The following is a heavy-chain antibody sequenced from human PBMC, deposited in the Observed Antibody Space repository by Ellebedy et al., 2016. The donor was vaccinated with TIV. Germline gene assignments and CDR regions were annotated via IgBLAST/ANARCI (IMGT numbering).Heavy chain of an antibody. CDR1: GFTFSSYW. J-gene: IGHJ4*02. D-gene: IGHD3-10*01. CDR2: IKQDGSEK. Sequence: GGSLRLSCAASGFTFSSYWMSWVRQAPGKGLEWVANIKQDGSEKYYVDSVKGRFTISRDNAKNSLYLQRSSLRAEDTAVYYCARDLGTTDALLWFGELFDYWGQGTLVTVSS. V-gene: IGHV3-7*01. CDR3: ARDLGTTDALLWFGELFDY.